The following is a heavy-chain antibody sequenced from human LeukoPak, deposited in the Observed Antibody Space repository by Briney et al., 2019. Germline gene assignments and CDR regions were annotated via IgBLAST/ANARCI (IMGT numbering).Heavy chain of an antibody. J-gene: IGHJ4*02. Sequence: ASVKVSCKASGYTFTGYYMHWVRQAPGQGLEWMGWINPNSGGTNYAQKFQGRVTMTRDTSISTAYMELRSLRSDDTAVYYCARDPDLVVVAARGSAIDYWGQGTLVTVSS. CDR1: GYTFTGYY. CDR3: ARDPDLVVVAARGSAIDY. CDR2: INPNSGGT. D-gene: IGHD2-15*01. V-gene: IGHV1-2*02.